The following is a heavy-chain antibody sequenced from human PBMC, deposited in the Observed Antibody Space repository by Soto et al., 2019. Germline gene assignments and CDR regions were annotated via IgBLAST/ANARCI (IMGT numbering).Heavy chain of an antibody. Sequence: QVQLQESGPGLVKPSQTLSLTCTVSGGSISSGDYYWSWIRQPPGKGLAWIGYIYYSGSPYYNPPLKRRVTIAVDTSQNQFSLKLSSVAAADTAVYYCAREMLRAFDIWGQGTMVTVSS. V-gene: IGHV4-30-4*01. D-gene: IGHD2-15*01. J-gene: IGHJ3*02. CDR3: AREMLRAFDI. CDR2: IYYSGSP. CDR1: GGSISSGDYY.